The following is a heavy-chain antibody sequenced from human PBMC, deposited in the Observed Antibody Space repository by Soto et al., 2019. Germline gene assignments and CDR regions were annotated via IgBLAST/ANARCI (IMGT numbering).Heavy chain of an antibody. V-gene: IGHV1-18*01. CDR3: ARDADIVATIWHFNWFDP. D-gene: IGHD5-12*01. Sequence: GASVKVSCKASGYTFTSYGISWVRQAPGQGLEWMGWISAYNGNTNYAQKLQGRVTMTTDTSTSTAYMELRSLRSDDTAVYYCARDADIVATIWHFNWFDPWGQGTLVTVSS. CDR2: ISAYNGNT. J-gene: IGHJ5*02. CDR1: GYTFTSYG.